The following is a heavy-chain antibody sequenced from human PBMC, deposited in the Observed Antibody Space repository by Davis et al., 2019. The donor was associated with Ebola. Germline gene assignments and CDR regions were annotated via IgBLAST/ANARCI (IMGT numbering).Heavy chain of an antibody. CDR3: ARDDWNQNWFDP. J-gene: IGHJ5*02. CDR1: GYTFTGYG. V-gene: IGHV1-18*01. D-gene: IGHD1-1*01. CDR2: ISAYNGNT. Sequence: AASVKVSCKASGYTFTGYGISWVRQAPGQGLEWMGWISAYNGNTNYAQKLQGRVTMTTDTSTSTAYMELRSLRSEETAVYYCARDDWNQNWFDPWGQGTLVTVSS.